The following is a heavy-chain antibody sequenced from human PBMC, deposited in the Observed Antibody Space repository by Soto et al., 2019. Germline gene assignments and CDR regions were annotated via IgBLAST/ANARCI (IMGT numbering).Heavy chain of an antibody. CDR3: ARDLRNYYGSGSYYNYYFDY. D-gene: IGHD3-10*01. Sequence: ASVKVSCKASGYTFTSYGISWVRQAPGQGLEWMGWISAYNGNTNYAQKLQGRVTMTTDTSTSKAYMELRSLRSDDTAVYYCARDLRNYYGSGSYYNYYFDYWGQGTLVTVSS. V-gene: IGHV1-18*01. CDR2: ISAYNGNT. J-gene: IGHJ4*02. CDR1: GYTFTSYG.